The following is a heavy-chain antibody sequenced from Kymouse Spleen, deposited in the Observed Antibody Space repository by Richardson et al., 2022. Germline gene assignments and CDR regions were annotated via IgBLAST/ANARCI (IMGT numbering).Heavy chain of an antibody. Sequence: QVQLQQWGAGLLKPSETLSLTCAVYGGSFSGYYWSWIRQPPGKGLEWIGEINHSGSTNYNPSLKSRVTISVDTSKNQFSLKLSSVTAADTAVYYCARGGGIQLWLRVFDYWGQGTLVTVSS. D-gene: IGHD5-18,IGHD5-18*01. CDR2: INHSGST. V-gene: IGHV4-34*01. CDR3: ARGGGIQLWLRVFDY. J-gene: IGHJ4*02. CDR1: GGSFSGYY.